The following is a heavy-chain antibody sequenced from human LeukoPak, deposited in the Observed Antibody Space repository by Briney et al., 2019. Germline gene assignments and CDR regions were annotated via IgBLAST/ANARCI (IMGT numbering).Heavy chain of an antibody. CDR1: GYTLTELS. Sequence: GASVKVSCKVSGYTLTELSMHWVRQAPGKGLEWMGGFDPEDGETIYAQKFQGRVTMTEDTSTSTAYMELRSLRSDDTAVYYCGRHTSMGVPLDILEKWFDTWGQGTLVTVSS. J-gene: IGHJ5*02. CDR3: GRHTSMGVPLDILEKWFDT. D-gene: IGHD2/OR15-2a*01. CDR2: FDPEDGET. V-gene: IGHV1-24*01.